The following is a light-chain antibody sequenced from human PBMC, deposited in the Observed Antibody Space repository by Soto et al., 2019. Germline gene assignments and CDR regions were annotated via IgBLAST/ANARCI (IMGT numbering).Light chain of an antibody. CDR3: QLYGNSPMYT. CDR2: AAS. CDR1: QSVSSSS. Sequence: EIVLTQSPGTLSLSPGERATFSCRASQSVSSSSLAWYHQKPGQAPRLLLFAASRRATGIPDTFSGSGSGTDFTLTISRLEPEDFAVYYCQLYGNSPMYTFGQGTRLEIK. V-gene: IGKV3-20*01. J-gene: IGKJ2*01.